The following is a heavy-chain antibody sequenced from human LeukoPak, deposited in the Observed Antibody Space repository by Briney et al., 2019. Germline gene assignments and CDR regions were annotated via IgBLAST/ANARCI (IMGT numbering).Heavy chain of an antibody. CDR1: GFIVSANY. J-gene: IGHJ4*02. Sequence: PGGSLRLSCAASGFIVSANYMSWLRQAPGKGLEWVSVFYSGGHKFHRDGTTYYADSVKGRFTISGDKSASTVYLQMNRLRLDDTAVYYCAHSYEIDSSGYHRPPAFWGQGTLVTVSS. CDR3: AHSYEIDSSGYHRPPAF. CDR2: FYSGGHKFHRDGTT. V-gene: IGHV3-53*05. D-gene: IGHD3-22*01.